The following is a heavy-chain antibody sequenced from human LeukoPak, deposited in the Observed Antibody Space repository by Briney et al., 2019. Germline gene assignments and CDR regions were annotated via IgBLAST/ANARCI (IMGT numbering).Heavy chain of an antibody. Sequence: SVKVSCKASGGTFSSYAISWVRQAPGQGLEWMGGIIPIFGTANYAQKFQGRVTITADESTSTAYMELSSLRSEDTAAYYCARRPEGYLKSGYWYFDLWGRGTLVTVSS. CDR2: IIPIFGTA. CDR3: ARRPEGYLKSGYWYFDL. D-gene: IGHD5-24*01. J-gene: IGHJ2*01. CDR1: GGTFSSYA. V-gene: IGHV1-69*01.